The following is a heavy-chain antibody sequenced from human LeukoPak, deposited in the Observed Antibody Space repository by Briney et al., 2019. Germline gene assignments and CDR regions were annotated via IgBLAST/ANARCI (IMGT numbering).Heavy chain of an antibody. V-gene: IGHV1-18*01. D-gene: IGHD4-17*01. CDR1: GYTFTSYG. J-gene: IGHJ5*02. CDR3: ARGPYGDPYNWFDP. CDR2: ISAYNGNT. Sequence: ASVKVSCKASGYTFTSYGISWVRQAPGQGLEWMGWISAYNGNTNYAQKLQGRATMTTDTPTSTAYMELRSLRSDDTAVYYCARGPYGDPYNWFDPWGQGTLVTVSS.